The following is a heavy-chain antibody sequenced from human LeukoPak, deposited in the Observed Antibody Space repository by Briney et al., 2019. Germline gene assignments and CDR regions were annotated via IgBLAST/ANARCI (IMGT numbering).Heavy chain of an antibody. CDR1: GFIFDTHT. CDR3: VRRAAVRGMDF. V-gene: IGHV3-23*01. Sequence: GGSLRLSCTGSGFIFDTHTLTWVRQAPGKGLEWVASISGSGDSTNYGDSVKGRFTISRDNFERTVHLEMSNLRADDTAMYYCVRRAAVRGMDFWGLGTTVMVSS. J-gene: IGHJ6*02. D-gene: IGHD1-14*01. CDR2: ISGSGDST.